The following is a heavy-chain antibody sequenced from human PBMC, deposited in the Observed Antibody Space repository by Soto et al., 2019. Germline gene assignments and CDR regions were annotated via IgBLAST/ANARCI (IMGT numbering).Heavy chain of an antibody. CDR3: VKDESINWYSGHFRH. CDR2: INWNSGSI. D-gene: IGHD6-13*01. CDR1: GFTFDYYA. J-gene: IGHJ1*01. Sequence: SLRLTWSASGFTFDYYAMHGVRQGPGKGLEWVSGINWNSGSIGYADSVKGRFAISRDNAKNSLHLQMNSLRAEDTAFYYCVKDESINWYSGHFRHWGQGTLVPVSS. V-gene: IGHV3-9*01.